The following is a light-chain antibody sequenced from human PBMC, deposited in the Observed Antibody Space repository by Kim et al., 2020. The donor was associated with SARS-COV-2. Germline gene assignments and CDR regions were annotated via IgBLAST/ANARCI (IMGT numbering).Light chain of an antibody. CDR3: QQRGSWPPALT. Sequence: PADRATLSCRHSRNVYISLAWYQPTPGQAPRLLIFDAAVRAAGIPDRFSGSGSGTDFTLTIGSLAPEDFAIYYCQQRGSWPPALTFGGGTKVDIK. J-gene: IGKJ4*01. V-gene: IGKV3-11*01. CDR2: DAA. CDR1: RNVYIS.